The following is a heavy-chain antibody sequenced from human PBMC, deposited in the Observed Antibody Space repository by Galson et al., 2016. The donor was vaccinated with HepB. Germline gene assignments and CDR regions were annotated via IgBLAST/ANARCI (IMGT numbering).Heavy chain of an antibody. D-gene: IGHD3-3*01. Sequence: CAASGFNFRSYAMHWVRQAPGKGLEWVAVISYDGSSKYYADSVKGRFTISRDNSKSTLYVQMNSLRAEDTAVYYCARPRHYDFWSGYSDWGQGALVTVSS. CDR2: ISYDGSSK. CDR1: GFNFRSYA. V-gene: IGHV3-30-3*01. CDR3: ARPRHYDFWSGYSD. J-gene: IGHJ4*02.